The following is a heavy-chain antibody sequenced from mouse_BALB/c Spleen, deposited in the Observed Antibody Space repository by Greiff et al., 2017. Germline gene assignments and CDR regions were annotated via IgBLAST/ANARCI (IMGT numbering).Heavy chain of an antibody. V-gene: IGHV14-3*02. CDR2: IDPANGNT. D-gene: IGHD2-4*01. CDR3: ARCYYDYDEGSMDY. J-gene: IGHJ4*01. CDR1: GFNIKDTY. Sequence: EVTLQESGAELVKPGASVKLSCTASGFNIKDTYMHWVKQRPEQGLEWIGRIDPANGNTKYDPKFQGKATITADTSSNTAYLQLSSLTSEDTAVYYCARCYYDYDEGSMDYWGQGTSVTVSS.